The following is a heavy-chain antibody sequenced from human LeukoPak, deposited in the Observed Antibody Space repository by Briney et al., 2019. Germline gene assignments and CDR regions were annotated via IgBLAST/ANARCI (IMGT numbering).Heavy chain of an antibody. V-gene: IGHV1-2*02. CDR2: INPNSGGT. J-gene: IGHJ4*02. Sequence: ASVKVSCKASGYTFTGYYMHWVRQAPGQGLEWMGWINPNSGGTNYAQKFQGRVTMTRDTSISTAYMELSRLRSDDTAVYYCARGHYDFWSGYQAYYFDYWGQGTLVTVSS. CDR3: ARGHYDFWSGYQAYYFDY. D-gene: IGHD3-3*01. CDR1: GYTFTGYY.